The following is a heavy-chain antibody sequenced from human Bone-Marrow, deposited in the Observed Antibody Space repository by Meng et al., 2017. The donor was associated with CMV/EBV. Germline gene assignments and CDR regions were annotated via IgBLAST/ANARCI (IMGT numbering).Heavy chain of an antibody. CDR3: AYMYFDFWSGYYHPYYFDY. D-gene: IGHD3-3*01. CDR1: GGSFSGYY. J-gene: IGHJ4*02. CDR2: INHSGST. V-gene: IGHV4-34*01. Sequence: SETLSLTCAVYGGSFSGYYWSWIRQPPGKGLEWIGEINHSGSTNYNPSLKSRVTISVDTSKNQFSLKLSSVTAADTAVYYCAYMYFDFWSGYYHPYYFDYWGQGTLVTVSS.